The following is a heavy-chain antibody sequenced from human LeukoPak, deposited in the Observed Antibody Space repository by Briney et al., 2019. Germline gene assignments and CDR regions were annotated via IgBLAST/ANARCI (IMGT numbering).Heavy chain of an antibody. D-gene: IGHD5-24*01. CDR2: IYPGDSDT. CDR1: GYTFGDYW. V-gene: IGHV5-51*01. J-gene: IGHJ4*02. CDR3: ARLSDGYNDY. Sequence: KPGEPLKISCQGSGYTFGDYWIAWVRQMPGKGLEPMGIIYPGDSDTRYSPSFQGQVTFSADKSISTAYLQWSSLKASDTAMYYCARLSDGYNDYWGQGTLVTVSS.